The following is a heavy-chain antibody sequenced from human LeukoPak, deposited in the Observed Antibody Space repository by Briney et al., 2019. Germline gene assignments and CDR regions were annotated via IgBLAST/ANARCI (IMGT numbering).Heavy chain of an antibody. CDR3: ATSRRDGYNFDY. J-gene: IGHJ4*02. CDR2: ISGSGGGT. CDR1: GFTFSSYA. D-gene: IGHD5-24*01. Sequence: PGGSLRLSCAASGFTFSSYAMSWVRQAPGKGLEWVSAISGSGGGTYYADSVKDRFTISRDNSKNTLYLQMNSLRAEDTAVYYCATSRRDGYNFDYWGQGTLVTVSS. V-gene: IGHV3-23*01.